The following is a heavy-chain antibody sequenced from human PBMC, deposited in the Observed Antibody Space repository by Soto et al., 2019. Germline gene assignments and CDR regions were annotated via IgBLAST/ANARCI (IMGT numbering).Heavy chain of an antibody. CDR2: FIPIFGTS. CDR3: ARGEGYYDSSGLEYYHGMDV. D-gene: IGHD3-22*01. CDR1: GGTFRSHA. Sequence: QGQLEQSGAEVKKPGSSVKVSCKASGGTFRSHAIAWVRQAPGQGLEWMGDFIPIFGTSNYAQKFQGRISITADESRTTAYMELSTVTDEDTATYYCARGEGYYDSSGLEYYHGMDVWGQGTTLTVSS. V-gene: IGHV1-69*01. J-gene: IGHJ6*02.